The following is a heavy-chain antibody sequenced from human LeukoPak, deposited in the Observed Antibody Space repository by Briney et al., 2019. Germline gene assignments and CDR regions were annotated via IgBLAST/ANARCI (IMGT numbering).Heavy chain of an antibody. Sequence: SGGSLRLSCAASGFTFSSYAMHWVRQAPGKGLEYVSAISSNGGSTYYANSVKGRFTISRDNSKNTLYLQMGSLRAEDMAVYYCARAVGYSYGYYYYMDVWGKGTTVTVSS. CDR1: GFTFSSYA. J-gene: IGHJ6*03. CDR3: ARAVGYSYGYYYYMDV. CDR2: ISSNGGST. V-gene: IGHV3-64*01. D-gene: IGHD5-18*01.